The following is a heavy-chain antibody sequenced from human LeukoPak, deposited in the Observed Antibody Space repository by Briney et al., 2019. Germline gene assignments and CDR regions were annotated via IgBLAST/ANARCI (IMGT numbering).Heavy chain of an antibody. V-gene: IGHV1-2*02. CDR1: GYTFTGYY. CDR3: ARDGYYYDSSGYSNNWFDP. D-gene: IGHD3-22*01. J-gene: IGHJ5*02. CDR2: MNPNSGGT. Sequence: ASVKVSCKASGYTFTGYYMHWVRQAPGQGLEWMGRMNPNSGGTNYAQKLQGRVTMTRDTSISTAYMELSRLRSDDTAVYYCARDGYYYDSSGYSNNWFDPWGQGTLVTVSS.